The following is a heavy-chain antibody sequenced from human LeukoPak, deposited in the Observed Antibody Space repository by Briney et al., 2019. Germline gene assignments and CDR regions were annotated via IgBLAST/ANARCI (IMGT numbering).Heavy chain of an antibody. CDR1: GFTFSSYA. CDR3: ARQKYYYDSSGYGAFDY. V-gene: IGHV3-21*01. CDR2: ISSSSDYI. J-gene: IGHJ4*02. Sequence: GGSLRLSCAASGFTFSSYAMHWVRQAPGKGLEWVSSISSSSDYIYYADSVKGRFTISRDNAKNSLYLQMNSLRAEDTAVYYCARQKYYYDSSGYGAFDYWGQGTLVTVSS. D-gene: IGHD3-22*01.